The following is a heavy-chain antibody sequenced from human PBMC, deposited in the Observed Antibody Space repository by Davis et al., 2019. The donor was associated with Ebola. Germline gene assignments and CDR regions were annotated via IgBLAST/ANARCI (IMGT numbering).Heavy chain of an antibody. CDR3: ARARIGGSYFDY. J-gene: IGHJ4*02. CDR2: IRSKANSYAT. Sequence: GESLKISCAASGFTFSGSAMHWVRQASGKGLEWVGRIRSKANSYATAYAASVKGRFTISRDDSKNTAYLQMNSLRAGDTAVYYCARARIGGSYFDYWGQGTPVTVSS. V-gene: IGHV3-73*01. D-gene: IGHD1-26*01. CDR1: GFTFSGSA.